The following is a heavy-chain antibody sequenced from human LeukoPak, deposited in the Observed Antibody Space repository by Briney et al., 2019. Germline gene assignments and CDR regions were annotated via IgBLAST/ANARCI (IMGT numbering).Heavy chain of an antibody. CDR3: ARSPITMIVVARSGEIDY. J-gene: IGHJ4*02. CDR1: GYTFTSYY. Sequence: ASVKVSCKASGYTFTSYYMHWVRQAPGQGLEWMGIINPSGGSTSYAQTFQGRVTMTRDTSTSTVYMELSSLRSEDTAVYYCARSPITMIVVARSGEIDYWGQGTLVTVSS. CDR2: INPSGGST. V-gene: IGHV1-46*01. D-gene: IGHD3-22*01.